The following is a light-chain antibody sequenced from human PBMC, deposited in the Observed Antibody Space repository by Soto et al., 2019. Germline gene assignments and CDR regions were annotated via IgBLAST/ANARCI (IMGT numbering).Light chain of an antibody. CDR2: KAS. Sequence: DIQMTQSPSTLSASVEDRVTITCRASQSISSWLAWYQQKPGKAPRLLIYKASSLESGVQSRFSGSGTRTEFTLTISSLQPNDCATYTCKQYNSYSAIIFDGGTKVEI. CDR3: KQYNSYSAII. J-gene: IGKJ4*01. V-gene: IGKV1-5*03. CDR1: QSISSW.